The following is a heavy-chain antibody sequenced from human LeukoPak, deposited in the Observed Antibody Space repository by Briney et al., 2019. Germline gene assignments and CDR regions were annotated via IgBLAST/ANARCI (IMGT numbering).Heavy chain of an antibody. Sequence: AGGSLRLSCAASGFTLSSYSMNWVRQAPGRGLEWVSYISSTSSIKYYADSMKGRFTTSRDNAKNSLYLQMNSLRAEDTAVYYCARNYYSDYWGQGTLVTVSS. CDR1: GFTLSSYS. CDR2: ISSTSSIK. V-gene: IGHV3-48*01. CDR3: ARNYYSDY. J-gene: IGHJ4*02.